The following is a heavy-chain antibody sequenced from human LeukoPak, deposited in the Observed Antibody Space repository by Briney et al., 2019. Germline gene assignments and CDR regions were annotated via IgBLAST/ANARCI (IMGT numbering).Heavy chain of an antibody. J-gene: IGHJ6*02. CDR3: ARDHGEYSSSFYYYYGMDV. D-gene: IGHD6-6*01. CDR2: INPGSGGT. CDR1: GYTFTGYY. Sequence: GASVKVSCKASGYTFTGYYIHWVRQAPGQGLEWMGRINPGSGGTNYAQKFQGRVAMTRDTSISTAYMELSRLRSDDTAVYYCARDHGEYSSSFYYYYGMDVWGQGTTVTVSS. V-gene: IGHV1-2*06.